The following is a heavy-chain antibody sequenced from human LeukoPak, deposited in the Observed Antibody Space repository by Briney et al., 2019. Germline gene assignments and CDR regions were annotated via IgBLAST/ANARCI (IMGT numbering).Heavy chain of an antibody. V-gene: IGHV1-46*01. J-gene: IGHJ4*02. CDR1: GYTFTSYY. CDR2: INPSGGST. CDR3: ARDTYCSGGSCYSGYFDY. D-gene: IGHD2-15*01. Sequence: ASVKVSCKASGYTFTSYYMHWMRQAPGQGLEWMGIINPSGGSTSYAQKFQGRVTMTRDTSTSTVYMELSSLRSEDTAVYYCARDTYCSGGSCYSGYFDYWGQGTLVTVSS.